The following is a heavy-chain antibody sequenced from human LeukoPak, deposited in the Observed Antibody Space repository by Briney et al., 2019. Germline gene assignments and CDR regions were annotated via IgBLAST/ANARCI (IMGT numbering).Heavy chain of an antibody. D-gene: IGHD3-3*01. Sequence: GGSLRLSCAASGFTFSSYAMSWVRQAPGKGLEWVSAISGSGGSTYYADSVKGRFTISRDNAKNSLYLQMNSLRAEDTAVYYCARDPNSGYDFWSGYSEGDYWGQGTLVTVSS. CDR1: GFTFSSYA. V-gene: IGHV3-23*01. CDR3: ARDPNSGYDFWSGYSEGDY. CDR2: ISGSGGST. J-gene: IGHJ4*02.